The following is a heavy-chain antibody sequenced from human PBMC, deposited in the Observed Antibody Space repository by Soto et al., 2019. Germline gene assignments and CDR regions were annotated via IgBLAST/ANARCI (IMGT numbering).Heavy chain of an antibody. J-gene: IGHJ4*02. CDR3: ARDLSDYYDSSGYYFPPLY. CDR1: GGAFSSYA. Sequence: SVKVSCKASGGAFSSYAISWVRQAPGQGLEWMGGIIPIFGTANYAQKFQGRVAITADESTSTAYMELSSLRSEDTAVYYCARDLSDYYDSSGYYFPPLYWGQGTLVTVSS. D-gene: IGHD3-22*01. CDR2: IIPIFGTA. V-gene: IGHV1-69*13.